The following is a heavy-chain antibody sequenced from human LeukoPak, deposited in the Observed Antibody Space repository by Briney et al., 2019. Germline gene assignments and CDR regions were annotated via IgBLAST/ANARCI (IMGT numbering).Heavy chain of an antibody. V-gene: IGHV3-30-3*01. CDR2: ISYDGSNK. CDR1: GFPFSSYA. CDR3: ARGLPITMIVVVITTPSFDY. J-gene: IGHJ4*02. D-gene: IGHD3-22*01. Sequence: GGSLRLSCAASGFPFSSYAMHWVRQAPGKGLVWVAVISYDGSNKYYADSVKGRFTISRDNSKNTLYLQMNSLRAEDTAVYYCARGLPITMIVVVITTPSFDYWGQGTLVTVSS.